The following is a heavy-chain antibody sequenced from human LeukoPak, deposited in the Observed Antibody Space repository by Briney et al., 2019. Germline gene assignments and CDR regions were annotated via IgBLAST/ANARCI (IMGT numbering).Heavy chain of an antibody. D-gene: IGHD6-19*01. CDR1: GGSIRSYY. Sequence: PSETLSLTCTVSGGSIRSYYWSWIRQPPVKGLEWIGYMHHSGSTKHNPYLKSRVTISVDTSKSQFSLKLSSVTAADTAVYYCARHAAVEGSSGWSPLWWFDPWGQGTLVTVSS. CDR3: ARHAAVEGSSGWSPLWWFDP. J-gene: IGHJ5*02. V-gene: IGHV4-59*08. CDR2: MHHSGST.